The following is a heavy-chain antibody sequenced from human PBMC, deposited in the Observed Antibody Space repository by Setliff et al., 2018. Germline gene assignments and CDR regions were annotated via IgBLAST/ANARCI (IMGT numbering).Heavy chain of an antibody. Sequence: SETLSLTCTVSGYSISGGYYWGWIRQPPGKGLEWIGSVFHSGSTYYSPSLKSRITISVDTSKNQFSLNLTSVTAADTAVYYCARMIPGVRDYWGQGTLVTVSS. J-gene: IGHJ4*02. CDR1: GYSISGGYY. CDR2: VFHSGST. CDR3: ARMIPGVRDY. D-gene: IGHD3-22*01. V-gene: IGHV4-38-2*02.